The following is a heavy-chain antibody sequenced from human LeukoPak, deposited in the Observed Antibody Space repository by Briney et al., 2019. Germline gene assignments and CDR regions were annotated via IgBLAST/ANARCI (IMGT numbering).Heavy chain of an antibody. CDR3: ARRVYCSSTSCYHYYYYMDV. CDR2: VNPSDGST. V-gene: IGHV1-46*03. J-gene: IGHJ6*03. CDR1: GYSFTSYY. Sequence: GASVKVSCKASGYSFTSYYMHWVRQAPGQGLEWMGIVNPSDGSTSYAQEFQGRVTMTRDTSTSTVYMELNSLRSDDTAVYYCARRVYCSSTSCYHYYYYMDVWGKGTTVTVSS. D-gene: IGHD2-2*01.